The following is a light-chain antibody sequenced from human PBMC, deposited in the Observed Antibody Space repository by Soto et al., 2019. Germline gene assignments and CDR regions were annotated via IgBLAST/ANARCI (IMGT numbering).Light chain of an antibody. J-gene: IGKJ5*01. V-gene: IGKV1-5*03. CDR1: QSISSW. Sequence: QSPSTLSASVGDRVTITCRASQSISSWLAWYQQKPGKAPKLLIYKASSLESGVPSRFSGSGSGTEFTLTISSLQPDDFATYYCQQYNSYSITFGQGIRLEIK. CDR2: KAS. CDR3: QQYNSYSIT.